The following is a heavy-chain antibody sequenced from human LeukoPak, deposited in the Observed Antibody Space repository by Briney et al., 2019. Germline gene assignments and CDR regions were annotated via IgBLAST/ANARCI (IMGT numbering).Heavy chain of an antibody. CDR3: ARELGGIVGATAPYKYPFDI. CDR2: IYHSGST. V-gene: IGHV4-38-2*02. D-gene: IGHD1-26*01. Sequence: SETLSLTCTVSGYSISSGYYWGWIRQPPGKGLEWIGSIYHSGSTNYNPSLKSRVTISVDTSKNQFSLKLSSVTAADTAVYYCARELGGIVGATAPYKYPFDIWGQRTMVTVSS. J-gene: IGHJ3*02. CDR1: GYSISSGYY.